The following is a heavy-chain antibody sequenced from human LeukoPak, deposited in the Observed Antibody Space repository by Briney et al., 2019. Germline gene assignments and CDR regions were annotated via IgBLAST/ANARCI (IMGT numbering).Heavy chain of an antibody. CDR1: GFTFSSYA. V-gene: IGHV3-23*01. CDR3: AKVATIWSGYYRPNYFDY. D-gene: IGHD3-3*01. CDR2: ISGSGGST. Sequence: GGSLRLSRAASGFTFSSYAMSWVRQAPGQGLEWVSGISGSGGSTHYADSVKGRFTISRDNSKNTLYLQMNSLRAEDTAAYYCAKVATIWSGYYRPNYFDYWGQGTLVTVSS. J-gene: IGHJ4*02.